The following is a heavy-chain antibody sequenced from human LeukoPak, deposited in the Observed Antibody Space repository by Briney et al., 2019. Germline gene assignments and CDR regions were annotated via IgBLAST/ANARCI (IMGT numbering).Heavy chain of an antibody. D-gene: IGHD1-26*01. V-gene: IGHV3-33*01. CDR1: GFTFSSYG. J-gene: IGHJ3*02. CDR2: IWYDGSNK. CDR3: ARDGRIRQSGDAFDI. Sequence: GGSLRLSCAASGFTFSSYGMHWVRQAPGKGLGWVAVIWYDGSNKYYADSVKGRFTISRDNSKNTLYLQMNSLRAEDTAVYYCARDGRIRQSGDAFDIWGQGTMVTVSS.